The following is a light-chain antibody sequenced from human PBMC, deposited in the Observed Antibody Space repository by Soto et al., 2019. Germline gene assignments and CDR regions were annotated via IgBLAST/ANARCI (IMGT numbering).Light chain of an antibody. CDR2: EAS. CDR1: QGISSA. Sequence: GDRVPIPCRASQGISSALAWYQQKPGKAPKLLIYEASILQSGVPSRFSGSGSGTEFTLTISSLQPEDFATYYCQQFNNYPLTFGGGTKVDIK. CDR3: QQFNNYPLT. J-gene: IGKJ4*01. V-gene: IGKV1D-13*01.